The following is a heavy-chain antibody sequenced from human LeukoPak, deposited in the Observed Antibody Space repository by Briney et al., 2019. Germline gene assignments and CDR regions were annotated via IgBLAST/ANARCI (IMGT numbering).Heavy chain of an antibody. V-gene: IGHV1-2*02. Sequence: ASVKVSCKAYGYTFSGYYLHWVQQAPGQGLEWMGWINPINGGTFYAQKFQGRVTMTSDTSISTAYMELTRLKSDDTAVYYCARDHYYDSSGYSDAFDIWGQGTMVTVSS. D-gene: IGHD3-22*01. J-gene: IGHJ3*02. CDR2: INPINGGT. CDR3: ARDHYYDSSGYSDAFDI. CDR1: GYTFSGYY.